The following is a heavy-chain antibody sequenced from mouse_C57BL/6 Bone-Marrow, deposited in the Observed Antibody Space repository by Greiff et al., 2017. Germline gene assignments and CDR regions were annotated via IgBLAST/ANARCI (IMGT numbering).Heavy chain of an antibody. CDR2: IHPNSGST. V-gene: IGHV1-64*01. CDR3: AREGYDYLDY. D-gene: IGHD2-3*01. Sequence: QVQLKQSGAELVKPGASVKLSCTASGYTFTSYWMHWVKQRPGPGLEWIGMIHPNSGSTNYNEKFKSKATLTVDTSSSTAYMQLSSLTSEDSAVYYCAREGYDYLDYWGQGTTLTVSS. J-gene: IGHJ2*01. CDR1: GYTFTSYW.